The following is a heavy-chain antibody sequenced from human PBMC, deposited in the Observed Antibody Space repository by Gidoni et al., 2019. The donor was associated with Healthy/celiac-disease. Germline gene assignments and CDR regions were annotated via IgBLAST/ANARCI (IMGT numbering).Heavy chain of an antibody. D-gene: IGHD3-3*01. V-gene: IGHV3-23*01. Sequence: EVRLFVFGGCLVQSGRSLRLSCASSGFTFSSSAISWVRQAPGKGLEWVSAISGSGGSTYYADSVKGRFTISRDNSKNTLYLQMNSLRAEDTAVYYCAKDRPTICGVVIIPEYFQHWGQGTLVTVSS. CDR3: AKDRPTICGVVIIPEYFQH. J-gene: IGHJ1*01. CDR2: ISGSGGST. CDR1: GFTFSSSA.